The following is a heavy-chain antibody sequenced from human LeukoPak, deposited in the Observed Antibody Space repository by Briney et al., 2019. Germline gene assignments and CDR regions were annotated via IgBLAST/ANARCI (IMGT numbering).Heavy chain of an antibody. D-gene: IGHD5-12*01. J-gene: IGHJ6*03. Sequence: SVKVSCKASGGTFSSYAISWVRRAPGQGLEWMGGIIPIFGTANYAQKFQGRVTITADESTSTAYMELSSLRSEDTAVYYCARAITYYYYYYYMDVWGKGTTVTVSS. CDR3: ARAITYYYYYYYMDV. V-gene: IGHV1-69*01. CDR1: GGTFSSYA. CDR2: IIPIFGTA.